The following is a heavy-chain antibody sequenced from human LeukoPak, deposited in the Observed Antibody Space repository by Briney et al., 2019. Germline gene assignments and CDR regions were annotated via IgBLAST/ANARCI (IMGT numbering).Heavy chain of an antibody. CDR3: ARDSFGGSYPNWFDP. CDR2: ISSSSSYI. V-gene: IGHV3-21*01. D-gene: IGHD1-26*01. J-gene: IGHJ5*02. CDR1: GFPFSSYS. Sequence: PGGSLRLSCAASGFPFSSYSMNWVRQAPGKGLEWVSSISSSSSYIYYADSVKGRFTISRDNAKNSLYLQMNSLRAEDTAVYYCARDSFGGSYPNWFDPWGQGTLVTVSS.